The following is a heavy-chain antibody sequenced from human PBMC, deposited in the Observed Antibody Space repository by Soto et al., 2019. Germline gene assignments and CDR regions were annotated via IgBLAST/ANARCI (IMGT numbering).Heavy chain of an antibody. CDR3: ARGGENIFGVIDS. J-gene: IGHJ4*02. CDR2: FLASGGNT. CDR1: LYIFFIYY. Sequence: GASVXVSFKSCLYIFFIYYIHLLRQAPGQGLDWMGRFLASGGNTYYAQRFRGRVSMTRDTSSTNTVSLELTSLTSDDTAVYYCARGGENIFGVIDSWGQGTRVTVSS. V-gene: IGHV1-46*01. D-gene: IGHD3-3*02.